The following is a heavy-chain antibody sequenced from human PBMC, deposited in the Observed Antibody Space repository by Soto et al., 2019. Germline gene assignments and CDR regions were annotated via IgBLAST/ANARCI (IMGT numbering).Heavy chain of an antibody. Sequence: QVQLVQSGAEMKKPGSSVKVSCKASGGTFSSYAISWVRQAPGQGLEWMGGIIPIFGTANYAQKFQGRVTITADKSTSTAYMELSSLRTEDTAVYYCARDDGMQEGNWFDPWGQGTLVTVSS. V-gene: IGHV1-69*06. CDR3: ARDDGMQEGNWFDP. CDR1: GGTFSSYA. CDR2: IIPIFGTA. J-gene: IGHJ5*02. D-gene: IGHD2-8*01.